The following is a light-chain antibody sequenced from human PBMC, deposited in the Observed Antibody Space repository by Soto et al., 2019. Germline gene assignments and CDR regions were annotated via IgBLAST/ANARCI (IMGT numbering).Light chain of an antibody. CDR3: QQYNSWLLLT. J-gene: IGKJ4*01. CDR2: GAS. Sequence: EIVMTQSPATLSVSPGERATLSCRASQSVSSNLAWYQQKPGQAPRLLIYGASTRATGIPARFSGSGSGTEFTLTISSLQYEDVAVYYCQQYNSWLLLTFGGGTKVEIK. V-gene: IGKV3-15*01. CDR1: QSVSSN.